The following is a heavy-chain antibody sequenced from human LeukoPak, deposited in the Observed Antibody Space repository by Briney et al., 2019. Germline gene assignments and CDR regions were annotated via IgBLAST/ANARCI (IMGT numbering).Heavy chain of an antibody. J-gene: IGHJ4*02. D-gene: IGHD3-16*01. Sequence: GGSLRLSCAASGFTFSSYAMSWVRQAPGQGLEGVSGLTGSGGNTYYADSVKGRVTISRDNSKNTLSLQMNSLRAEDTAVYYCARDVRRGDNYWGQGTLVTVSS. CDR2: LTGSGGNT. V-gene: IGHV3-23*01. CDR3: ARDVRRGDNY. CDR1: GFTFSSYA.